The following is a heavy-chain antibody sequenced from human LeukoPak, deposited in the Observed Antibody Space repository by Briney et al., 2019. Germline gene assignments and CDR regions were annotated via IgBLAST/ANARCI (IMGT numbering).Heavy chain of an antibody. Sequence: GGSLRLSCAAVGFTFKNYAMSWVRQSPARGLEWVSSLRGDGETFYADCVKGRFTLSRDHSRNTVFLQLNNLRVEDTAIYYCAKASWVSNVDAVLWGQGTVVTVSS. CDR3: AKASWVSNVDAVL. J-gene: IGHJ4*02. CDR1: GFTFKNYA. D-gene: IGHD3-16*01. CDR2: LRGDGET. V-gene: IGHV3-23*01.